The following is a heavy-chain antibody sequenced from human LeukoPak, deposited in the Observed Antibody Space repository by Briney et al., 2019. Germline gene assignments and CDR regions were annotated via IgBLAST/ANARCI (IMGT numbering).Heavy chain of an antibody. CDR1: GFTFSSYA. V-gene: IGHV3-23*01. D-gene: IGHD6-19*01. Sequence: TGGSLRLSCAASGFTFSSYAMSWVRQAPGKGLEWVSAISGSGGSTYYADSVKGRFTISRDNSKNTLYLQMNSLRAEDTAVYYCAKDFYGSGWHLYNWFDPWGQGTLVTVSS. CDR2: ISGSGGST. CDR3: AKDFYGSGWHLYNWFDP. J-gene: IGHJ5*02.